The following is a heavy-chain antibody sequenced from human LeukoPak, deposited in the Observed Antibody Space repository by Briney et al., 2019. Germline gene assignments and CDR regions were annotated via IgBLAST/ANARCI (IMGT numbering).Heavy chain of an antibody. CDR1: GFTVSSNY. CDR3: ADFGGGRGN. V-gene: IGHV3-48*01. Sequence: GGSLRLSCAASGFTVSSNYMSWVRQAPGKGLEWVSYISSSSSTIYYADSVKGRFTISRDNAKNSLYLQMNSLRAEDTAVYYCADFGGGRGNWGQGTLVTVSS. CDR2: ISSSSSTI. D-gene: IGHD3-16*01. J-gene: IGHJ4*02.